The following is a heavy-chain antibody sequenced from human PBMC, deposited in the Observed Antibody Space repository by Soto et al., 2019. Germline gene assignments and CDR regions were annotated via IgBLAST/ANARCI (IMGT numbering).Heavy chain of an antibody. V-gene: IGHV3-30*18. CDR3: AKDRYCSGGSCYSTSLHYYGMDV. D-gene: IGHD2-15*01. J-gene: IGHJ6*02. CDR1: GFTFSSYG. CDR2: ISYDGSNK. Sequence: GGSLRLSCAASGFTFSSYGMHWVRQAPGKGLEWVAVISYDGSNKYYADSVKGRFTISRDNSKNTLYLQMNSLRAEDTAVYYCAKDRYCSGGSCYSTSLHYYGMDVWGQGTTVTVSS.